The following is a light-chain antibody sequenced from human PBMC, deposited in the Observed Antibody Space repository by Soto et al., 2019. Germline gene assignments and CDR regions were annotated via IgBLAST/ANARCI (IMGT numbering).Light chain of an antibody. Sequence: QSVLTQPASVSGSPGQSITFSCTGTSSDVGGYNYVSWYQQHPGKAPKLMIYDVSNRPSGVSKRFSGSKSGKTASLTISGLQAEDEADYYCSSYTSSSTPFVFGTGTKVTVL. CDR3: SSYTSSSTPFV. CDR2: DVS. V-gene: IGLV2-14*01. CDR1: SSDVGGYNY. J-gene: IGLJ1*01.